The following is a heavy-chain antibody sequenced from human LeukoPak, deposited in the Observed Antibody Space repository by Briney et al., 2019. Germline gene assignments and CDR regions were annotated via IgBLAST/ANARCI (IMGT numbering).Heavy chain of an antibody. CDR2: IYPSVSET. CDR3: ARLIYYGSGRTYFFDS. Sequence: GESLKISCKGSGYSFNTFYIGWVRQTPETGLEWMGNIYPSVSETKYKPSFQGQVTLSVDKSINTAYLRLSSLKASDTAIYYCARLIYYGSGRTYFFDSWGQGTQVTVSS. D-gene: IGHD3-10*01. CDR1: GYSFNTFY. V-gene: IGHV5-51*01. J-gene: IGHJ4*02.